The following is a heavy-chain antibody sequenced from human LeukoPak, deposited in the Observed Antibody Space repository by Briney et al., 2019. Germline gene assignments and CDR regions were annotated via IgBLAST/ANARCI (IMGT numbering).Heavy chain of an antibody. J-gene: IGHJ5*02. CDR3: ARGKKLRVYCSSTTCYDDNWFDP. V-gene: IGHV4-59*12. CDR1: GGSISTYY. Sequence: PSETLSLTCTVSGGSISTYYWSWIRQPPGKGLQWIGYIYYSGSTNYNPSLKSRVTISVDTSKNQFSLKLSSVTAADTAVYYCARGKKLRVYCSSTTCYDDNWFDPWGQGTLVTVSS. D-gene: IGHD2-2*01. CDR2: IYYSGST.